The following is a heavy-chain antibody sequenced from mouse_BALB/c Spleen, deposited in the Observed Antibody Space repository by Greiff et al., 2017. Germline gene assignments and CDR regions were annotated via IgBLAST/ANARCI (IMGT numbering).Heavy chain of an antibody. D-gene: IGHD2-3*01. J-gene: IGHJ2*01. Sequence: QVQLQQSGPELVKPGASVRISCKASGYTFTSYYIHWVKQRPGQGLEWIGWIYPGNVNTKYNEKFKGKATLTADKCSSTAYMQLSSLTSEDSAVYFCARWDGYLYYFDYWGQGTTLTVSS. CDR1: GYTFTSYY. CDR3: ARWDGYLYYFDY. CDR2: IYPGNVNT. V-gene: IGHV1S56*01.